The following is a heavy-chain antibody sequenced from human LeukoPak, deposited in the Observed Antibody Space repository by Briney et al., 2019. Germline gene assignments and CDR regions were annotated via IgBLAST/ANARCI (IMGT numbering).Heavy chain of an antibody. D-gene: IGHD5-18*01. J-gene: IGHJ4*02. Sequence: GGSLRLSCAASGFTFSSYAMGWVRQAPGKWLEWVSAITASGGNTYYADSVKGRFTISRDNSKNTLYLQVNSLRAEDTAVYHCAKGNGYSYGRYYFDYWGQGTLVTVSS. CDR3: AKGNGYSYGRYYFDY. CDR1: GFTFSSYA. V-gene: IGHV3-23*01. CDR2: ITASGGNT.